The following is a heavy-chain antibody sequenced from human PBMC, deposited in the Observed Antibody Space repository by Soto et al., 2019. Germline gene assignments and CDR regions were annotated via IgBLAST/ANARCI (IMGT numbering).Heavy chain of an antibody. CDR2: INSDGSST. CDR3: AMLGAVGSSWYYFDY. J-gene: IGHJ4*02. D-gene: IGHD6-13*01. V-gene: IGHV3-74*01. CDR1: GFTFSSYW. Sequence: EVQLVESGGGLVQPGGSLRLSCAASGFTFSSYWMHWVRQAPGKGLVWVSRINSDGSSTSYADSVKGRFTISRDNAKNTLYLQMTSLRAEDTAVYYCAMLGAVGSSWYYFDYWGQGTLVTVSS.